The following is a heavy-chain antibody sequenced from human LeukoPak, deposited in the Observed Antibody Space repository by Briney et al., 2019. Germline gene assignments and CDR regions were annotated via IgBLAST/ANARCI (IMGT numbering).Heavy chain of an antibody. D-gene: IGHD3-22*01. J-gene: IGHJ4*02. CDR1: GYTFTNYY. CDR2: INPSGGST. Sequence: GASVKVSCKASGYTFTNYYIHWVRQAPGQRLEWMGIINPSGGSTTYAQKFQGRVTMTSDMSTSTVYMELSSLTSANTAVYYCARVTGYMIEDYFDYWGQGTLVTVSS. V-gene: IGHV1-46*01. CDR3: ARVTGYMIEDYFDY.